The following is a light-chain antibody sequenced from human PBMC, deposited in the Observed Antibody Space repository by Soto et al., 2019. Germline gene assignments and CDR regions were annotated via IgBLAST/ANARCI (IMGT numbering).Light chain of an antibody. CDR2: WSN. J-gene: IGLJ3*02. V-gene: IGLV1-47*01. Sequence: QSVLTQPPSASGTPGQRVTISCSGSTSDIGSNSVFWYQQLPVAAPKLLIYWSNHRPSGVPDRFSGSKSGTSGSLTVSGLRSEDEAEYYCSAWDDSLSGRLFGGGTKLTVL. CDR1: TSDIGSNS. CDR3: SAWDDSLSGRL.